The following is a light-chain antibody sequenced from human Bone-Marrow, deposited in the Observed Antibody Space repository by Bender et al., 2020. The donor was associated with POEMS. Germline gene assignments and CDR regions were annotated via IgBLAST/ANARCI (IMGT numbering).Light chain of an antibody. CDR3: SAWDDSLSGWV. CDR1: SSNIVNHG. V-gene: IGLV1-36*01. CDR2: YDD. Sequence: QSVVTQPPSLSEAPRQRVTISCSGSSSNIVNHGVNWYQQLPGEAPKLLIYYDDLLTPGVYHRFSASKSGTSASLAINELQSEDEALYYCSAWDDSLSGWVFGGGTKLPVL. J-gene: IGLJ3*02.